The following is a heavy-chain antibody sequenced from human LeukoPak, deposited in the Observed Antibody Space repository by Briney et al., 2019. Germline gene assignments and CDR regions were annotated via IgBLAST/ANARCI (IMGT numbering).Heavy chain of an antibody. CDR1: GYTFTSYG. D-gene: IGHD3-9*01. J-gene: IGHJ4*02. V-gene: IGHV1-18*01. CDR2: ISAYNGNT. CDR3: ARSGFDWFNIPSFDY. Sequence: GTSVKVSCKASGYTFTSYGISWVRQAPGQGLEWMGWISAYNGNTNYAQKLQGRVTMTTDTSTSTAYMELRSLRSDDTAVYYCARSGFDWFNIPSFDYWGQGTLVTVSS.